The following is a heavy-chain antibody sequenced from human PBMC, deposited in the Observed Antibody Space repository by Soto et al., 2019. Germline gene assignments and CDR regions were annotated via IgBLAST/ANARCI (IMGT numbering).Heavy chain of an antibody. CDR2: IGSGSP. J-gene: IGHJ5*02. Sequence: EVQLLESGGGLVQPGGSLRLSCAASGFTFSGYAMSWVRQAPGKGLEWVSAIGSGSPFYADSVKGRFTISRDNANSMLYLQMNSLRADDTALYFCAQDLGSSWYHYNSFAPGGQGTLVTVSS. V-gene: IGHV3-23*01. CDR3: AQDLGSSWYHYNSFAP. CDR1: GFTFSGYA. D-gene: IGHD6-13*01.